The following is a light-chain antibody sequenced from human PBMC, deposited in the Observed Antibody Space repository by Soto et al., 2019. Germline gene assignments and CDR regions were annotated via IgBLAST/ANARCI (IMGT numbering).Light chain of an antibody. V-gene: IGLV2-8*01. CDR1: SSDVGGYNY. CDR3: SAYAGSSTWV. Sequence: QSAPTQPPSASGSPGQSVTFSCTGTSSDVGGYNYDSWYQQYPGKAPKLMIYEVYKRPSGVPDRFSGSKSGNTASLTVSGLQPEDEADYYCSAYAGSSTWVFGGGTKLTFL. CDR2: EVY. J-gene: IGLJ2*01.